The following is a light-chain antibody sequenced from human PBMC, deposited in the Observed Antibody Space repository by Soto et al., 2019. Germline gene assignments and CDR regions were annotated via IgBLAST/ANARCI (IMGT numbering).Light chain of an antibody. CDR1: STDVGDFNY. V-gene: IGLV2-14*03. J-gene: IGLJ7*01. CDR3: SSYSSSTTHVV. Sequence: QSALTQPASVSGSPGRSVTISCTGTSTDVGDFNYVSWYQHLPGRAPKLIIYDVTNRPSGISYRFSASKSGRTASLTISGHQAEDEADYYCSSYSSSTTHVVFGGGTQLTVL. CDR2: DVT.